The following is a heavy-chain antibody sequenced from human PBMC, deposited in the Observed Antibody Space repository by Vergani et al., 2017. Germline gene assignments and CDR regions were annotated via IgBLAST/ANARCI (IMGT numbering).Heavy chain of an antibody. V-gene: IGHV1-69*11. CDR1: GGTFSSYA. D-gene: IGHD3-3*01. J-gene: IGHJ5*02. CDR2: IIPILGTA. CDR3: AREKYYDFWSGYGGFDP. Sequence: QVQLVQSGAEVKKPGSSVKVSCKASGGTFSSYAISWVRQAPGQGLEWMGRIIPILGTANYAQKFQGRVTITADEATSTAYMELSSRRSEDTAVYYCAREKYYDFWSGYGGFDPWGQGTLVTVSS.